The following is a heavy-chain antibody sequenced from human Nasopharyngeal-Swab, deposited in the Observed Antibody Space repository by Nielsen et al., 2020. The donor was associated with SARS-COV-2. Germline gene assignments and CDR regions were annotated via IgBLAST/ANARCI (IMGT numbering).Heavy chain of an antibody. Sequence: ASVKVPCKASGYTFTSYGISWVRQAPGQGLEWMGWISAYNGNTNYAQKLQGRVTMTTDTSTSTAYMELRSLRSDDTAVYYCARTSYDFWSGYWADYYYMDVWGKGTTVTVSS. J-gene: IGHJ6*03. CDR1: GYTFTSYG. V-gene: IGHV1-18*04. CDR3: ARTSYDFWSGYWADYYYMDV. CDR2: ISAYNGNT. D-gene: IGHD3-3*01.